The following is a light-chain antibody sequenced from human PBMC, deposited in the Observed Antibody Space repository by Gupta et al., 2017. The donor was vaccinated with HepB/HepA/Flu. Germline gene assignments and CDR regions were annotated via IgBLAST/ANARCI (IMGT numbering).Light chain of an antibody. CDR3: HQYENRPFT. CDR2: GAS. J-gene: IGKJ3*01. Sequence: EIVMTLSPVTMSVSPGEGATLSCRASQNIGNKVAWYQQKPGQAPRLLIHGASARATGISARFSGSGSGTEFTLTISSLQSEDFAVYYCHQYENRPFTFGPGTNVDIK. V-gene: IGKV3-15*01. CDR1: QNIGNK.